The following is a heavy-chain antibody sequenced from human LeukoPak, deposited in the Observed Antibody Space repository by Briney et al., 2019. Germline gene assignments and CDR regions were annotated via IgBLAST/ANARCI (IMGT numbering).Heavy chain of an antibody. D-gene: IGHD3-22*01. V-gene: IGHV4-38-2*01. J-gene: IGHJ4*02. CDR1: GYSISSGYY. Sequence: SETLSLTCAVSGYSISSGYYWGWLRQPPGKGLEWIGSIYHSGSTYYNPSPKSRVTISVDTSRNQFSLKLSSVTAADTAVYYCARVTYYDSSGYRSYFDYWGQGTLVTVSS. CDR2: IYHSGST. CDR3: ARVTYYDSSGYRSYFDY.